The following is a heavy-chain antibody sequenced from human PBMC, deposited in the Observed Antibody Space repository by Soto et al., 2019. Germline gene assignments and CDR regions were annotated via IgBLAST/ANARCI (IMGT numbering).Heavy chain of an antibody. D-gene: IGHD1-26*01. Sequence: SGTLSLTCTVSGGSIGSFYWTWIRQPAGKGLEWIGRIYTSGSTNFNPSLGSRVTMSVDTSKNQFSLKLSSVTAADTAVYYCARALVGGPFDFWGQGTLVTVSS. CDR3: ARALVGGPFDF. J-gene: IGHJ4*02. CDR2: IYTSGST. CDR1: GGSIGSFY. V-gene: IGHV4-4*07.